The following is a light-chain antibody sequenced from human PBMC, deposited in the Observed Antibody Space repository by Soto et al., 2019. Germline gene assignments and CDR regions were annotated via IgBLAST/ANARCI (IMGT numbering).Light chain of an antibody. CDR3: QQYSSYSA. CDR1: QSVSSW. CDR2: KAS. J-gene: IGKJ4*01. Sequence: DIQLTQSPSTLSASVGDRVTITCRASQSVSSWLAWYQQKPGKAPNLLIYKASTLESGVPSRFSGSGSGTEFTLTISGLQPDDFATYYCQQYSSYSAFGGGTKVEIK. V-gene: IGKV1-5*03.